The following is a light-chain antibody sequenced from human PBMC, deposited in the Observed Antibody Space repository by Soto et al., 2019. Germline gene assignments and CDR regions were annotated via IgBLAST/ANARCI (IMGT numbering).Light chain of an antibody. CDR1: QSVSNTY. J-gene: IGKJ2*01. CDR3: QQYGTSPLT. V-gene: IGKV3-20*01. CDR2: GAS. Sequence: EIVLTQSPGTLSLSPGERATLSCRASQSVSNTYLVWYQHKPGQAPRLLIYGASDRATGIPDRFSGSGSVTDFALTISSLEPEDFALYYCQQYGTSPLTFGQGTKLEIK.